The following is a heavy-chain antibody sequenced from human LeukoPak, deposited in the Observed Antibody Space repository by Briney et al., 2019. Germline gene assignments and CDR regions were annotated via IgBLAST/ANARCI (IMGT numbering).Heavy chain of an antibody. V-gene: IGHV1-3*01. Sequence: GASVKVSCKASGYTLTSYAMHWVRQAPGQRLEWMGWINVGNGNAKYSQKFQGRVTITRDTSASTAYMELSSLRSEDTAVYYCAKVNGDNTFDYWGQGTLVTVSS. D-gene: IGHD7-27*01. J-gene: IGHJ4*02. CDR2: INVGNGNA. CDR1: GYTLTSYA. CDR3: AKVNGDNTFDY.